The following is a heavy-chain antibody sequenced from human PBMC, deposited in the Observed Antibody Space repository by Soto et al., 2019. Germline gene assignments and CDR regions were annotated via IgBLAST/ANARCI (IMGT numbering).Heavy chain of an antibody. CDR1: GLTFSIYA. D-gene: IGHD1-20*01. J-gene: IGHJ3*01. V-gene: IGHV3-48*01. CDR2: IGIGSSTK. Sequence: GGALRLSWSASGLTFSIYAMHWVRQAPGKGLEWVSYIGIGSSTKYYADSVNGRFTISRDNAKNSLYLQKNSLRAEDKAVYYCARDQFFYNYISGRPLNAFDFWGQGTMVTVSS. CDR3: ARDQFFYNYISGRPLNAFDF.